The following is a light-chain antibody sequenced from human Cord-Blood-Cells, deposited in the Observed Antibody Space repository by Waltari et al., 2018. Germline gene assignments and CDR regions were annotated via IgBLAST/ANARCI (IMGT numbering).Light chain of an antibody. CDR3: CSYAGSSTVV. J-gene: IGLJ2*01. Sequence: QSALTQPASVSGSPGQSITISCTGTSSDVGSYNLVSWYQQHPGKAPKLMIYEGSKRPSGVSYRVSGSKSCNTASLTISGLQAEDEADDYCCSYAGSSTVVFGGGTKRTVL. V-gene: IGLV2-23*01. CDR1: SSDVGSYNL. CDR2: EGS.